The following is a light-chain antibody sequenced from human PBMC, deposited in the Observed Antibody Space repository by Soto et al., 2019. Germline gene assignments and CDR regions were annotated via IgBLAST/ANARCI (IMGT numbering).Light chain of an antibody. J-gene: IGLJ1*01. Sequence: QSALTQPASVSGSPGQSITISCTGTSSDVGSYNRVSWYQQPPGTAPKRMIYEVSNRPSGVSNRFSGSPSGNTASLNIFGLQAEDEGDYFCNSYNPRGTYVFGTGTQLTVL. CDR1: SSDVGSYNR. CDR3: NSYNPRGTYV. V-gene: IGLV2-14*01. CDR2: EVS.